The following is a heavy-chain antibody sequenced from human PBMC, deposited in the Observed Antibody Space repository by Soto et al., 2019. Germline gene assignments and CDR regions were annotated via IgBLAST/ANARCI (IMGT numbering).Heavy chain of an antibody. J-gene: IGHJ4*02. V-gene: IGHV1-69*13. CDR2: IIPIFGTA. CDR1: GGTFSSYA. D-gene: IGHD2-2*02. CDR3: ATAIVVPAAILKVGFDY. Sequence: EASVKVSCKASGGTFSSYAISWVRQAPGQGLEWMGGIIPIFGTANYAQKFQGRVTITADESTSTAYMELSSLRSEDTAVYYCATAIVVPAAILKVGFDYWGQGTLVTVSS.